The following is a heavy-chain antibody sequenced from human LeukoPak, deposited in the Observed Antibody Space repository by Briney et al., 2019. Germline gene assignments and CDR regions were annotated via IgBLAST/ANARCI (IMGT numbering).Heavy chain of an antibody. J-gene: IGHJ4*02. D-gene: IGHD3-3*01. CDR2: IYYSGST. V-gene: IGHV4-59*01. Sequence: SETLSLTCTVSGGSISSYYWSWLRQPPGKGLEWIGYIYYSGSTNYNPSLKSRVTISVDTSKNQFSLKLSSVTAADTAVYYCARIGSGAGVPRWGQGTLVTVSS. CDR3: ARIGSGAGVPR. CDR1: GGSISSYY.